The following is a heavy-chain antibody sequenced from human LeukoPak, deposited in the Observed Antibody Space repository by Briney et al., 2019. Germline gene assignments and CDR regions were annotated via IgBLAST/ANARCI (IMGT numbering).Heavy chain of an antibody. CDR1: GGTFSSYA. V-gene: IGHV1-69*13. CDR2: IIPIFGTA. Sequence: SVKVSCKASGGTFSSYAISWVRQAPGQGLEWMGGIIPIFGTANYAQKFQGRVTITADESTSTAYMELRSLRSDDTAVYYCARVNWNYGLDAFDIWGQGTMVTVSS. CDR3: ARVNWNYGLDAFDI. D-gene: IGHD1-7*01. J-gene: IGHJ3*02.